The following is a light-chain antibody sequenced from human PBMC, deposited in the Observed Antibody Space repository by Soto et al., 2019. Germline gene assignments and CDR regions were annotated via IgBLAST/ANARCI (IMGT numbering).Light chain of an antibody. V-gene: IGLV4-69*01. Sequence: QLVLTQSPSASASLGASVKLTCTLSSGHSRYSIAWHQQQPEKGPRYLMSLNSAGSHNKGAGIPDRFSGSSSGAERYLTISSLQSEDEADYYCQTWGTGYVVFGGGTQLTVL. CDR2: LNSAGSH. CDR3: QTWGTGYVV. J-gene: IGLJ2*01. CDR1: SGHSRYS.